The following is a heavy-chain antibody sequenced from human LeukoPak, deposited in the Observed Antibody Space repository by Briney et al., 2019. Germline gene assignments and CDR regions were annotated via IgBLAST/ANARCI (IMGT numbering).Heavy chain of an antibody. CDR3: AKGRVSGNGSAFNDY. Sequence: PGGSLRLSCAASGFTISSYGMSWVRQAPGKGLEWVSSFSTSGGSTYYADSVKGRFTVSRDNSKNTLFLQMNSLRAEDTAVYYCAKGRVSGNGSAFNDYWGQGTLVTVSS. V-gene: IGHV3-23*01. CDR1: GFTISSYG. J-gene: IGHJ4*02. CDR2: FSTSGGST. D-gene: IGHD6-19*01.